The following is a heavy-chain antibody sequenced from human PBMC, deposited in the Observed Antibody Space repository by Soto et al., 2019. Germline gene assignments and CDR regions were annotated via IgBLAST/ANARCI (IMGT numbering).Heavy chain of an antibody. Sequence: SVKVSCKASGGTFSIYAISWVRQAPGQGLEWMGGIIPIFGTANYAQKFQDRVTISRDTSASTAYMELTSLRSEDTAVYYCARDTGDGTFDFWGQGTLVTVSS. V-gene: IGHV1-69*06. J-gene: IGHJ4*02. CDR3: ARDTGDGTFDF. CDR1: GGTFSIYA. CDR2: IIPIFGTA. D-gene: IGHD7-27*01.